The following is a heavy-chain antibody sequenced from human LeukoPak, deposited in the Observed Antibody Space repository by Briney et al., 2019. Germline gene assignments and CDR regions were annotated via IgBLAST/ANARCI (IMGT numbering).Heavy chain of an antibody. J-gene: IGHJ4*02. D-gene: IGHD3-22*01. CDR1: GGTFSSYA. V-gene: IGHV1-69*01. CDR2: IIPLFGTA. CDR3: ARGGDSRGHNFDY. Sequence: RASVKVSCKASGGTFSSYAISWVRQAPGQGLEWMGGIIPLFGTAHYAQKFQGRVTITADESTSTAYMELSSLRSEDTAVYYCARGGDSRGHNFDYWGQGALVTVSS.